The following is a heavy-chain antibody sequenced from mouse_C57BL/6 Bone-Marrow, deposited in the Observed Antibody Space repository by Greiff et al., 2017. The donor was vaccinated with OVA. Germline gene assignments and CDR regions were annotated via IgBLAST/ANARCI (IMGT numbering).Heavy chain of an antibody. CDR1: GYTFTSYW. V-gene: IGHV1-53*01. CDR2: INPSNGGT. CDR3: ARGGGWLLPYYIDD. Sequence: VKLQQSGTELVKPGASVKLSCKASGYTFTSYWMHWVKQRPGQGLEWIGNINPSNGGTNYNEKFKSKATLTVDKSSSTAYMQLSSLTSEDSAVYYCARGGGWLLPYYIDDGGQGTTLTVS. D-gene: IGHD2-3*01. J-gene: IGHJ2*01.